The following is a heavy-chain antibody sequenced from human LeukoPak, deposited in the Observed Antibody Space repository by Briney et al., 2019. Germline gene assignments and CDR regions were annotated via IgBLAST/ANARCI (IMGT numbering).Heavy chain of an antibody. V-gene: IGHV1-2*02. J-gene: IGHJ3*02. CDR1: GYTFTGYY. CDR3: ARDRAYDYVWGSYRPDDAFDI. D-gene: IGHD3-16*02. CDR2: INPNSGGT. Sequence: ASVKVSCKASGYTFTGYYMHWVRQAPGQGLEWMGWINPNSGGTNYAQKFQGRVTMTRDTSISTAYMELSRLRSDDTAVYYCARDRAYDYVWGSYRPDDAFDIWGQGTMVTVSS.